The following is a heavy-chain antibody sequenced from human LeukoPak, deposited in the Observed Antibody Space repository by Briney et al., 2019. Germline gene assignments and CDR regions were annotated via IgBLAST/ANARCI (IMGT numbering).Heavy chain of an antibody. J-gene: IGHJ6*03. CDR3: ARGHYGDSSGYMDV. D-gene: IGHD4-17*01. Sequence: GGSLRLSCAASGFTFDDYAMHWVRQAPGKGLEWVSGISWNSGSIGYADSVKGRFTISRDNAKNSLYLQMNSLRAEDTALYYCARGHYGDSSGYMDVWGKGTTVTVSS. CDR2: ISWNSGSI. CDR1: GFTFDDYA. V-gene: IGHV3-9*01.